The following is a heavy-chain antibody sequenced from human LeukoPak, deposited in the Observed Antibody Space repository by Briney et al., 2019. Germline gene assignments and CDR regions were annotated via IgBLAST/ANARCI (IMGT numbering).Heavy chain of an antibody. V-gene: IGHV3-23*01. CDR3: AKDRGDHGDYVFDS. D-gene: IGHD4-17*01. Sequence: GGSLRLSCAASGFDFNSYVMGWVRQAPGKRPEWVSIIGRSGDSTNYADFVKGRFTISRDNFKNTLSLEMNSLRAEDTAVYYCAKDRGDHGDYVFDSWGQGTLVTVSS. CDR1: GFDFNSYV. J-gene: IGHJ4*02. CDR2: IGRSGDST.